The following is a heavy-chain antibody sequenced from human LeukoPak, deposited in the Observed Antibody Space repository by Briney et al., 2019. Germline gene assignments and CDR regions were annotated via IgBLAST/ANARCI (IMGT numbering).Heavy chain of an antibody. CDR1: GFTFSSYA. V-gene: IGHV3-23*01. CDR3: AKRPDDFWSGYYIDY. Sequence: GGSLRLSCAASGFTFSSYAMSWVRQAPGKGLEWVSAISGSGGSTYYADSVKGRFTISRDKSKNTLYLQMNSLRAEDTAVYYCAKRPDDFWSGYYIDYWGQGTLVTVSS. J-gene: IGHJ4*02. D-gene: IGHD3-3*01. CDR2: ISGSGGST.